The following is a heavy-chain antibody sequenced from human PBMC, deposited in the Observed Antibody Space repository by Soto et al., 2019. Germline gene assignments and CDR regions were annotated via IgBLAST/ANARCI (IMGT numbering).Heavy chain of an antibody. Sequence: QVQLQESGPGLVKPSQTLSLTCTVSGGSISSGGYYWSWLRQHPGKGLEWIGYLYYSGSTYYNPSLKSRVTISVDTSKNQFSLKLSSVTAADTAVYYCARGQQLVRRVGDWFDPWGQGTLVTVSS. D-gene: IGHD6-13*01. J-gene: IGHJ5*02. V-gene: IGHV4-31*03. CDR1: GGSISSGGYY. CDR2: LYYSGST. CDR3: ARGQQLVRRVGDWFDP.